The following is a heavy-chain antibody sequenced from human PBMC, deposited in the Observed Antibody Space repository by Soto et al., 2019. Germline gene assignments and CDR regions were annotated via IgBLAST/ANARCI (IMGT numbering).Heavy chain of an antibody. CDR1: GFTVSSNF. V-gene: IGHV3-53*01. CDR3: TTGPNLRPLAAFDI. CDR2: IFPGGST. Sequence: GGSLRLSCAASGFTVSSNFMNWVRQAPGKGLEWLSVIFPGGSTYYADSMKDRFTISRDISKNTVFLQMNSLKTEDTAVYYCTTGPNLRPLAAFDIWGQGTVVTVSS. J-gene: IGHJ3*02.